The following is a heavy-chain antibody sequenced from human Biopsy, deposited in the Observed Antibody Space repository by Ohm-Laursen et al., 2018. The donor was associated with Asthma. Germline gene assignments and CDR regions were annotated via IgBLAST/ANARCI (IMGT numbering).Heavy chain of an antibody. CDR2: INPNSGAT. J-gene: IGHJ5*02. Sequence: ASVKVSCKASGYPFIGYHIHWMRQAPGQGLEWMGRINPNSGATNYAQKFQGRVTMTRDTSISTAYMEVSRLRSDDTAVYYCARGQRSAGDRWFDPWGQGTLVTVSS. CDR1: GYPFIGYH. D-gene: IGHD6-13*01. V-gene: IGHV1-2*06. CDR3: ARGQRSAGDRWFDP.